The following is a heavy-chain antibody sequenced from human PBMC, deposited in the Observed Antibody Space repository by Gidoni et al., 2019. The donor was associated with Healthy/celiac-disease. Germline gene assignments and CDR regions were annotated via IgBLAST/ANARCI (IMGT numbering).Heavy chain of an antibody. D-gene: IGHD2-2*01. CDR3: ARVCSSTSCYLNMDAFDI. CDR1: GYSFTSYW. Sequence: EVLLVPSGAEVKKPGESLKLSCKGSGYSFTSYWSGWVRQMPGKGLEWMGIINPGDSDTRYSPSFQGQVTISADKSISTAYLQWSSLKASDTAMYYCARVCSSTSCYLNMDAFDIWGQGKMVTVFS. V-gene: IGHV5-51*01. CDR2: INPGDSDT. J-gene: IGHJ3*02.